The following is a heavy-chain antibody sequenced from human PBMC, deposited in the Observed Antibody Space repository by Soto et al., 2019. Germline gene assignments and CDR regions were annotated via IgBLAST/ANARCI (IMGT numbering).Heavy chain of an antibody. J-gene: IGHJ5*02. CDR1: GGSISSYY. CDR2: IYYSGST. Sequence: QVQLQESGPGLVKPSETLSLTCTVSGGSISSYYWCWIRQPPGKGLEWIGYIYYSGSTNYNPSLKSRLPLSEDTSKNQFSLKLSSVTAADTAVYYCARGGSSLNWFDPWGQGTLVTVSS. D-gene: IGHD6-13*01. V-gene: IGHV4-59*08. CDR3: ARGGSSLNWFDP.